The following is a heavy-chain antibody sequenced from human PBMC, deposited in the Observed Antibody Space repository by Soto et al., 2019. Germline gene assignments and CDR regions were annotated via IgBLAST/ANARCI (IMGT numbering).Heavy chain of an antibody. CDR1: GGSISSSSYY. Sequence: QLQLQESGPGLVKPSETLSLTCTVSGGSISSSSYYWGWIRQPPGKGLEWIGSIYYSGSTYYNPTLKSRVAISVDTSKNQFPLKRSSVTAADAAVYYCGRLPREDYGPADYWGQGTLVTVSS. D-gene: IGHD3-16*01. CDR2: IYYSGST. CDR3: GRLPREDYGPADY. V-gene: IGHV4-39*01. J-gene: IGHJ4*02.